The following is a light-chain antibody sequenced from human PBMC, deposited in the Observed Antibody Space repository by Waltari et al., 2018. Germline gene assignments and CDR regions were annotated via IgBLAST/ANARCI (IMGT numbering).Light chain of an antibody. CDR1: QGISSY. J-gene: IGKJ4*01. CDR2: AAS. Sequence: AIRMTQSPSSFSASTGDRVTITCRARQGISSYLAWYQQKPGKAPKLLIYAASTLQSGVPSRFSGSGSGTDFTHTISCLQSEDFATYYCQQYYSYPLTFGGGTKVEIK. CDR3: QQYYSYPLT. V-gene: IGKV1-8*01.